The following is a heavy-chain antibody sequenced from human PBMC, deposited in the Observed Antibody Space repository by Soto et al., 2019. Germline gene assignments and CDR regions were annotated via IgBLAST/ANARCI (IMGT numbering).Heavy chain of an antibody. Sequence: GESVKISCKGSGYSFTSYWISWVRQMPGKGLEWMGRIDPSDSYTNYSPSFQGHVTISADKSISTAYLQWSSLKASDTAMYYCARKNIVVVPAAITVNYYYYGMDVWGQGTTVTVSS. V-gene: IGHV5-10-1*01. J-gene: IGHJ6*02. D-gene: IGHD2-2*01. CDR2: IDPSDSYT. CDR1: GYSFTSYW. CDR3: ARKNIVVVPAAITVNYYYYGMDV.